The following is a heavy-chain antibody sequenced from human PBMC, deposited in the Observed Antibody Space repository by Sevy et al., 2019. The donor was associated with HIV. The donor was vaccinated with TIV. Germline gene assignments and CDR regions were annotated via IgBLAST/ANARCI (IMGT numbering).Heavy chain of an antibody. V-gene: IGHV3-7*01. CDR1: VFKFNSYW. J-gene: IGHJ4*02. D-gene: IGHD6-13*01. CDR3: VRAIATVDSF. CDR2: INQDATAN. Sequence: GGSLRLSCVASVFKFNSYWTLWVRQAPGKGLEWVANINQDATANFYADSVRGRFIISRDNVRNSVSLQMNILRVEDTALYYCVRAIATVDSFWGQGTLVTVSS.